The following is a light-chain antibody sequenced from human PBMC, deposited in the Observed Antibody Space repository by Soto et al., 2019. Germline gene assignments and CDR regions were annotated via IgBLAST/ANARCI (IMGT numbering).Light chain of an antibody. V-gene: IGKV1-5*03. J-gene: IGKJ1*01. CDR1: QDIGTW. Sequence: DIQMNQSPSTLSASVGDRVTITCRASQDIGTWLAWYQQKPEKAPKVLIYRASNLESGVPSRFSGSGSGTEFSLTINSLQADDFATYYCQQYHIYSWTFGQGTKVDIK. CDR3: QQYHIYSWT. CDR2: RAS.